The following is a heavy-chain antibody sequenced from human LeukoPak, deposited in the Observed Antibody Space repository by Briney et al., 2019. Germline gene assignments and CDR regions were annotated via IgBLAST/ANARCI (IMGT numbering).Heavy chain of an antibody. CDR2: IYSCGST. Sequence: GGSLRLSCAASGFTVSSNYMSWVRQAPGEGLEWVSVIYSCGSTYYADSVKGRFTISRDNSKNTLYLQMNSLRAEDTAVYYCARGRGSSTSCYYYYYYGMDVWGQGTTVTVSS. V-gene: IGHV3-66*03. J-gene: IGHJ6*02. CDR1: GFTVSSNY. CDR3: ARGRGSSTSCYYYYYYGMDV. D-gene: IGHD2-2*01.